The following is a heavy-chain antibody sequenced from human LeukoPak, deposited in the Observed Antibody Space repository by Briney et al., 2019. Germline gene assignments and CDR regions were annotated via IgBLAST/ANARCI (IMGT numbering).Heavy chain of an antibody. V-gene: IGHV4-39*01. Sequence: SETLSLTCTVSGGSISSSIYYWGWIRQPPGNGLEWIGSIYYSGSTYYNPSLKSRVTISVDTSKNQFSLKLSSVTAADTAVYYCARHVRRGYSYGSLDVWGKGTTVTVSS. CDR1: GGSISSSIYY. J-gene: IGHJ6*04. CDR2: IYYSGST. D-gene: IGHD5-18*01. CDR3: ARHVRRGYSYGSLDV.